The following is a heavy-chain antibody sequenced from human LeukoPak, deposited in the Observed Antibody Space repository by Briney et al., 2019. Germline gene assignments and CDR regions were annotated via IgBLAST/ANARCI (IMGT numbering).Heavy chain of an antibody. D-gene: IGHD3-3*01. Sequence: SQTLSLTCTVSGGSISSGGYYWSWIRQPPGKGLEWIGYIYYSGSTNFNPSLKSRVTMSVDTSKNQFSLKLSSVTAADTAVYYCARSGVVITDWYFDLWGRGTLVTVSS. V-gene: IGHV4-61*08. CDR1: GGSISSGGYY. J-gene: IGHJ2*01. CDR2: IYYSGST. CDR3: ARSGVVITDWYFDL.